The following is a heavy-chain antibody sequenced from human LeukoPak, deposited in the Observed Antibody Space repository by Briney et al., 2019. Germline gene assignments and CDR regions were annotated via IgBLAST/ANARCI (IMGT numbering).Heavy chain of an antibody. CDR2: MFPDGRT. CDR1: GFSVNDNY. J-gene: IGHJ4*02. Sequence: GGSLRLSCAVSGFSVNDNYMSWVRQAPGKGLQWVSVMFPDGRTYYADSVKGRFTISRDLARKTLLLHMQSLRADDTAAHYCARSNPVYGDYDFWGQGALVTVSS. CDR3: ARSNPVYGDYDF. V-gene: IGHV3-53*01. D-gene: IGHD4-17*01.